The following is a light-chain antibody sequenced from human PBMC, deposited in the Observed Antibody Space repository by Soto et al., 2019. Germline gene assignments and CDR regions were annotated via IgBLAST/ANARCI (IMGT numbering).Light chain of an antibody. CDR1: QSVSRSY. CDR3: QQYRSSPWT. CDR2: GAS. V-gene: IGKV3-20*01. Sequence: ETVMTHSPATLSVCPWEIATLSCRASQSVSRSYLAWYQQKPGQAPRLLMYGASSRATGIPDRFSGSGSGTDFTLTISRLEPEDFAVYYSQQYRSSPWTFAQGTKVDIK. J-gene: IGKJ1*01.